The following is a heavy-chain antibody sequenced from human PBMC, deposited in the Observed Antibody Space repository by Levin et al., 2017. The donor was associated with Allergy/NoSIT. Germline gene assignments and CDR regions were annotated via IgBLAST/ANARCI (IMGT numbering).Heavy chain of an antibody. V-gene: IGHV1-18*01. Sequence: GESLKISCKASGYTFTSYGISWVRQAPGQGLEWMGWISAYNGNTNYAQKLRGRVTMTTDTSTSTAYMELRSLRPDDTAVYYCAREGSGSYRGAFDIWGQGTMVTVSS. CDR3: AREGSGSYRGAFDI. D-gene: IGHD1-26*01. J-gene: IGHJ3*02. CDR2: ISAYNGNT. CDR1: GYTFTSYG.